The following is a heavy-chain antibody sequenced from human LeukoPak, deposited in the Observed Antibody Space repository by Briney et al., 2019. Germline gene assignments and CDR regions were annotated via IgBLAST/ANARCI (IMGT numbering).Heavy chain of an antibody. CDR1: GFTFSSYA. Sequence: GRSLRLSCAASGFTFSSYAMHWVRQAPGKGLEWVAVISYDGSNKYYADSVKGRFTISRDNSKNTLYLQMNSLRAEDTAVYYCANAHQWFGEFDYWGQGTLVTVSS. V-gene: IGHV3-30-3*01. J-gene: IGHJ4*02. CDR3: ANAHQWFGEFDY. CDR2: ISYDGSNK. D-gene: IGHD3-10*01.